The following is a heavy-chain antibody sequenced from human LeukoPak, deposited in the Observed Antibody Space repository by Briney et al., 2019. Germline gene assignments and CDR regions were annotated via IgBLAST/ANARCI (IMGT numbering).Heavy chain of an antibody. D-gene: IGHD4-11*01. CDR3: ARRAYNAFDI. CDR1: GGSISGYY. CDR2: IHYTGRT. J-gene: IGHJ3*02. V-gene: IGHV4-59*08. Sequence: SETLSLTCTVSGGSISGYYWSWIRQPPGKGLEWNGYIHYTGRTTYNPSLRSRVTISVDTSKNQFSLNLSSVAAADTAVYYCARRAYNAFDIWGQGTMVTVSS.